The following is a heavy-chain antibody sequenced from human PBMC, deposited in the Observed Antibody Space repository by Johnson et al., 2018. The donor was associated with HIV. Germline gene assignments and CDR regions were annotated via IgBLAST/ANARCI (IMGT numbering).Heavy chain of an antibody. J-gene: IGHJ3*02. CDR3: STDVTDTVTTYYNAFNI. Sequence: MQLVESGGGLIQPGGSLRLSCAASGFTVSSNYMSWVRQAPGKGLEWVGRTRNKANSYTTEYAASVKGRFTISRDDSKNSLYLQMNSLKTEDTAVYYCSTDVTDTVTTYYNAFNIWGQGTVVTVSS. CDR2: TRNKANSYTT. CDR1: GFTVSSNY. D-gene: IGHD4-11*01. V-gene: IGHV3-72*01.